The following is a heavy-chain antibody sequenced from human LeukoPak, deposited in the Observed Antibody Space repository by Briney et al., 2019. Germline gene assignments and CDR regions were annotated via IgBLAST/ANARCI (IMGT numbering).Heavy chain of an antibody. Sequence: GSSVKVSCKASGGTFSSYAISWVRQAPGQGLEWMGGIIPIFGTANYAQKFQGRDTITADKSTSTAYMELSSLRSEDTAVYYCARDPSYDILTGDGEADYYYGMDVWGKGTTVTVSS. CDR2: IIPIFGTA. J-gene: IGHJ6*04. V-gene: IGHV1-69*06. CDR3: ARDPSYDILTGDGEADYYYGMDV. D-gene: IGHD3-9*01. CDR1: GGTFSSYA.